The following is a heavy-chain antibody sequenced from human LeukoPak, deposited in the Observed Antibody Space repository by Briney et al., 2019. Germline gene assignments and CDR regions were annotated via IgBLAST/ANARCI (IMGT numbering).Heavy chain of an antibody. V-gene: IGHV4-38-2*02. CDR3: ARLRDSSGFYSRV. J-gene: IGHJ4*02. Sequence: SETLSLTCTVSGYSISSGYYWGWIRQPPGKGLEWIGNIYYGGNTYYNPSLKSRVTISVDTSKNQFSLKLTSVTATDTAVYYCARLRDSSGFYSRVWGQGTLVAVSS. CDR1: GYSISSGYY. D-gene: IGHD3-22*01. CDR2: IYYGGNT.